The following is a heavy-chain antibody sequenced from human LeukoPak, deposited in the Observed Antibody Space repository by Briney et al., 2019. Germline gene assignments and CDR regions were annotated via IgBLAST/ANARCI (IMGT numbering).Heavy chain of an antibody. CDR2: ISYDGSNK. Sequence: GGSLRLSCAASGFTFSSYGMHWVRQAPGKGLEWVAVISYDGSNKYYADSVKGRFTISRDNSKNTLYLQMNSLRAEDTAVYYCAKDVHTVYSSGWSGPNYYYYGMDVWGQGTTVTVSS. D-gene: IGHD6-19*01. CDR3: AKDVHTVYSSGWSGPNYYYYGMDV. J-gene: IGHJ6*02. V-gene: IGHV3-30*18. CDR1: GFTFSSYG.